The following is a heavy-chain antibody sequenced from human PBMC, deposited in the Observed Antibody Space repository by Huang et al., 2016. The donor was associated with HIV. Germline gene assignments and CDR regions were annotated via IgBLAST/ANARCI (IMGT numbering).Heavy chain of an antibody. J-gene: IGHJ6*03. D-gene: IGHD3-10*01. Sequence: QVHLEQWGAGLLQPSETLSLTCAVYGGSFNGYYWGWIRQTPGKRLGWIGEINHRGSSNYNESLKNRVTISADTSKNQFSLSLQSVTAADTAVYYCARAEGYCRDGSCYVYYFMDVWGKGTTVTV. CDR2: INHRGSS. V-gene: IGHV4-34*01. CDR1: GGSFNGYY. CDR3: ARAEGYCRDGSCYVYYFMDV.